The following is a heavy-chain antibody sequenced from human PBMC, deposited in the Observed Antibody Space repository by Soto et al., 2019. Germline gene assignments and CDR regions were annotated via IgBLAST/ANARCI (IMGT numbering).Heavy chain of an antibody. V-gene: IGHV1-18*01. Sequence: ASVKVSCKASSYIFINCGISLVRQVPGKGLEWMGWISTYDGNTHYAQKFQDRVTMTTETSTNTAYMELRTLRSDDTAVYYCARDGSYDRSGNGVGNSALDTWCLGKMVTISS. CDR2: ISTYDGNT. CDR1: SYIFINCG. CDR3: ARDGSYDRSGNGVGNSALDT. D-gene: IGHD3-22*01. J-gene: IGHJ3*02.